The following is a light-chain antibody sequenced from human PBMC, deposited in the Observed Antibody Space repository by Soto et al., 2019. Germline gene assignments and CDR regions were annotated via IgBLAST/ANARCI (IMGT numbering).Light chain of an antibody. CDR3: SSYVTVCSYV. CDR2: DVT. CDR1: SNDIGGHNA. J-gene: IGLJ1*01. V-gene: IGLV2-14*03. Sequence: QSALTQPASVSGSPGHSITISCTGTSNDIGGHNAVSWYQQYSGEAPRLLIYDVTSRAAGVSNRFSASKSGNTASLTISGLQAEVDADYYCSSYVTVCSYVLGPGTKVTVL.